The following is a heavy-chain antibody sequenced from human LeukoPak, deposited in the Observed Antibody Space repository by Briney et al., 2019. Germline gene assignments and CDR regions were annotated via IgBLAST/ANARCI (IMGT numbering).Heavy chain of an antibody. CDR2: IYTSGST. Sequence: SQTLSLTCTVSGGSISSGSYYGSWIRQPAGKGLEWIGRIYTSGSTNYNPSLKSRVTISVDTSKNQFSLKLSSVTAADTAVYYCARAIAVAFDYWGQGTLVTVSS. D-gene: IGHD6-19*01. J-gene: IGHJ4*02. V-gene: IGHV4-61*02. CDR3: ARAIAVAFDY. CDR1: GGSISSGSYY.